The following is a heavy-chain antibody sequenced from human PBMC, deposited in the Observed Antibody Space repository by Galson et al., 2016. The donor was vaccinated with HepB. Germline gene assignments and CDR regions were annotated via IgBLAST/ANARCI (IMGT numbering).Heavy chain of an antibody. CDR2: ISENRKTT. CDR1: GFAFSDYY. Sequence: SLRLSCAASGFAFSDYYMSWVRQAPGKGLEWLAYISENRKTTYYADSVKGRFTITRDNSNNSVYLQMNNLQAGDTAIYYCARDRKHCYYDGTGLHWGQGSLVIVSS. CDR3: ARDRKHCYYDGTGLH. V-gene: IGHV3-11*01. J-gene: IGHJ1*01. D-gene: IGHD3-22*01.